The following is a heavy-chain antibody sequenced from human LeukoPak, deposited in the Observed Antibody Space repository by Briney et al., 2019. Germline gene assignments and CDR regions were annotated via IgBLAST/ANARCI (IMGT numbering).Heavy chain of an antibody. Sequence: GGSLRLSCAASGFAFTDYWMTWVRQAPGKGLEWVANIKQDGSVKYYVDSVKGRFTISRDNAQNSLYLQMNSLRAEDTAVYYCARDEPDYWGQGTLVTVSS. CDR3: ARDEPDY. V-gene: IGHV3-7*01. J-gene: IGHJ4*02. CDR1: GFAFTDYW. CDR2: IKQDGSVK.